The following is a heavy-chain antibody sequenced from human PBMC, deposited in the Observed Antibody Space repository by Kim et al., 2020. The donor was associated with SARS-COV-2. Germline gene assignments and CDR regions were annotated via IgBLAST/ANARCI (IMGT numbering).Heavy chain of an antibody. V-gene: IGHV1-24*01. CDR2: SDPEDGKK. CDR3: ATRITMSDGNYFDS. CDR1: GYTLSKLS. D-gene: IGHD3-22*01. J-gene: IGHJ4*02. Sequence: ASVKVSCKVSGYTLSKLSMHWVRQAPGKGLEWMGGSDPEDGKKIYAQRFQGRVTMTDDTSTDTAYMDLRSLRSDDTAVYYCATRITMSDGNYFDSWGQGT.